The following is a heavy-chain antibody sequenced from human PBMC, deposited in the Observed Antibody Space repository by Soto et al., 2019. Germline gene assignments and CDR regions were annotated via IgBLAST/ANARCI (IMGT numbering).Heavy chain of an antibody. CDR2: IFYGGGTGVT. V-gene: IGHV4-39*01. Sequence: QLHLQESGPGLVKPSETLSLTCTVSGDSFSTSNYYWGWIRQPPGKGLEWIGNIFYGGGTGVTYYTPSLRSRVMISVDTSKNQFSLKLRSITAADTAFYFCARRGGGDSLFDSWGQGKLVTVSS. J-gene: IGHJ4*02. CDR1: GDSFSTSNYY. D-gene: IGHD2-21*02. CDR3: ARRGGGDSLFDS.